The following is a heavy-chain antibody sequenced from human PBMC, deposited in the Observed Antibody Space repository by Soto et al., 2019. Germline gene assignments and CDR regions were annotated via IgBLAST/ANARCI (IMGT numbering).Heavy chain of an antibody. CDR2: ISGSGGSA. Sequence: EVQLVESGGGLVQPGGSLRLSCAASGFTFRSYAMSWVRQAPGKGLEWVSSISGSGGSAFYVDSVKGRFTISRDNSKNRLQLQMISRRADDTAIYYCAKDTAVSGTFVVTFDSWGQGSLVTVSS. CDR1: GFTFRSYA. J-gene: IGHJ4*02. D-gene: IGHD6-19*01. CDR3: AKDTAVSGTFVVTFDS. V-gene: IGHV3-23*04.